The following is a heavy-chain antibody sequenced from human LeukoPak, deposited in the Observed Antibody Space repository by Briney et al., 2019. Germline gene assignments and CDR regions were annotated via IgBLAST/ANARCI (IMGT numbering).Heavy chain of an antibody. V-gene: IGHV4-4*07. Sequence: SETLSLTCTVSGGSISSYYWSWIRQPAGKGREWIGRIYTSGSTNYNPSLKSRVTMSVDTSKNQFSLKLSSMTAADTALQYGARPVAGDRSSTSCSRRAYYYYYYMDVWGKGTTVTISS. J-gene: IGHJ6*03. CDR3: ARPVAGDRSSTSCSRRAYYYYYYMDV. D-gene: IGHD2-2*01. CDR1: GGSISSYY. CDR2: IYTSGST.